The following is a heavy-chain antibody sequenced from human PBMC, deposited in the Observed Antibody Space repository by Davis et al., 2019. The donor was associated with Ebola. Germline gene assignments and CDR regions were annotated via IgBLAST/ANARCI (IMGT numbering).Heavy chain of an antibody. CDR1: GGSISSYY. V-gene: IGHV4-4*07. D-gene: IGHD3-16*02. J-gene: IGHJ3*02. Sequence: PSETLSLTCTVSGGSISSYYWSWIRQPAGKGLEWIGRIYTSGSTNYNPSLKSRVTMSVDTSKNQFSLKLSSVTAADTAVYYCARALITFGGVIAPAAFDIWGQGTMVTVSS. CDR3: ARALITFGGVIAPAAFDI. CDR2: IYTSGST.